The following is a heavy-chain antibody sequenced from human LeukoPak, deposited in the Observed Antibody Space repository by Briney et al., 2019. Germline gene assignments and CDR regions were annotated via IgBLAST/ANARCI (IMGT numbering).Heavy chain of an antibody. CDR3: ARATYYYDSRYYLDE. CDR2: IYHSGST. Sequence: PSETLSLTCAVFGYSISSGYYWGWIRQPPGKGLEWIGSIYHSGSTYYNPSLKSRVTISVDTSKNQFSLKLSSVTAPDTAVYYCARATYYYDSRYYLDEWGQGTLVTVSS. CDR1: GYSISSGYY. V-gene: IGHV4-38-2*01. J-gene: IGHJ4*02. D-gene: IGHD3-22*01.